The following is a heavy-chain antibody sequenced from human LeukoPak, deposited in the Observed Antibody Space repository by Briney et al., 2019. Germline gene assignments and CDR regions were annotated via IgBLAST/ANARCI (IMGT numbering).Heavy chain of an antibody. V-gene: IGHV4-59*08. CDR3: ARQVRVTGATGEFDL. CDR2: VFYTGST. J-gene: IGHJ5*02. D-gene: IGHD1-26*01. Sequence: SETLSLTCTVSGGSISSYYWSWIRQPPGKGLEWIGFVFYTGSTNSNPSLNGRVTISLDTSKRQFSLNLSSVTAADTALYYCARQVRVTGATGEFDLWGPGTLVTVSS. CDR1: GGSISSYY.